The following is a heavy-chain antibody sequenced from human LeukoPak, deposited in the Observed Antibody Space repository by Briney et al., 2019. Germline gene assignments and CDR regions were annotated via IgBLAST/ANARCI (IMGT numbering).Heavy chain of an antibody. Sequence: GGSLRLSCAASGFTFSSYWMSWVRQAPGKGLEWVTNINQGGSEKYDVDPERRRFTICRDYANNSLYLQMNSLRAEDTAVYYCARDQAAYSSGWYLRLNWFDPWGQGTLVTVSS. CDR3: ARDQAAYSSGWYLRLNWFDP. V-gene: IGHV3-7*01. CDR1: GFTFSSYW. CDR2: INQGGSEK. D-gene: IGHD6-19*01. J-gene: IGHJ5*02.